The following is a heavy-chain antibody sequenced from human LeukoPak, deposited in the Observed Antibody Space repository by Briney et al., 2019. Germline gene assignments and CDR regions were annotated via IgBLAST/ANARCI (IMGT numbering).Heavy chain of an antibody. CDR2: ISNSGSTI. CDR3: ARDRRAHN. J-gene: IGHJ4*02. CDR1: GFTFSSYE. Sequence: GGSLRLSCAASGFTFSSYEINWVRQAPGKGLEWVSYISNSGSTIYYADSVKGRFTVSRDNAKNSLYLQMNSLRAEDTAVYYCARDRRAHNWGQGTLVTVSS. V-gene: IGHV3-48*03.